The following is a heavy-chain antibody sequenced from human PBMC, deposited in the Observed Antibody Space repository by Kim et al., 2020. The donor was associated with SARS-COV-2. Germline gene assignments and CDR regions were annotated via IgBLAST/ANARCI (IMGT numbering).Heavy chain of an antibody. Sequence: SETLSLTCTVSGGSISSYYWSWIRQPPGKGLEWIGYIYYSGSTNYNPSLKSRVTISVDTSKNQFSLKLSSVTAADTAVYYCARDSGRYGDYVRYFDYWGQGTLVTVSS. CDR1: GGSISSYY. CDR2: IYYSGST. D-gene: IGHD4-17*01. J-gene: IGHJ4*02. CDR3: ARDSGRYGDYVRYFDY. V-gene: IGHV4-59*01.